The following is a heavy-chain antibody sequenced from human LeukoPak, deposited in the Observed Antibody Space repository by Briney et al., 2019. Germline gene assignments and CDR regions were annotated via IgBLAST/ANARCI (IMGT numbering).Heavy chain of an antibody. D-gene: IGHD3-10*01. CDR2: IYYIGST. CDR3: ARVPMVRGVINY. Sequence: SETLSLTCTVSGGSISSYYWSWIRQPPGKGLEWIGYIYYIGSTNYNPSLKSRVTISVDTSKNQFSLKLSSVTAADTAVYYCARVPMVRGVINYWGQGTLVTVSS. CDR1: GGSISSYY. J-gene: IGHJ4*02. V-gene: IGHV4-59*01.